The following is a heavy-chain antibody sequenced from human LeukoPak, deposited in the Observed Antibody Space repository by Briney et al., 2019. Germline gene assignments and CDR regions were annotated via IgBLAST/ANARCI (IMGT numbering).Heavy chain of an antibody. CDR1: GGSISSSSYY. Sequence: PSETLSLTCTVSGGSISSSSYYWGWIRQPPGKGLEWIGSIYYTRSTYYNPSLKSRVTISVDTSKNQFSLKLTSVSAADTAVYYCARGVTMIVVVIHDWYFDLWGRGTLVTVSS. CDR3: ARGVTMIVVVIHDWYFDL. J-gene: IGHJ2*01. V-gene: IGHV4-39*01. D-gene: IGHD3-22*01. CDR2: IYYTRST.